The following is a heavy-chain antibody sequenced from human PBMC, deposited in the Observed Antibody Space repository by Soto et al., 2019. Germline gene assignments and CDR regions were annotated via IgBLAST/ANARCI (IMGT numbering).Heavy chain of an antibody. J-gene: IGHJ4*02. V-gene: IGHV3-21*01. CDR3: ARTPTGTTFDY. CDR2: ISSSSSYI. CDR1: GFTFSSYS. D-gene: IGHD1-1*01. Sequence: GGSLRLSCAASGFTFSSYSMNWVRQAPGKGLEWVPSISSSSSYIYYADSVKGRFTISRDNAKNSLYLQMNSLRAEDTAVYYCARTPTGTTFDYWGQGTLVTVSS.